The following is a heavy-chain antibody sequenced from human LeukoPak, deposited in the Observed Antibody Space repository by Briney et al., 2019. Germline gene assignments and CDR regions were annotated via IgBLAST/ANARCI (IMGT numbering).Heavy chain of an antibody. D-gene: IGHD3-22*01. CDR1: GYSISSDNY. CDR3: ARAPRDSSSSNYMRRFDY. Sequence: PSETLSLTCAVSGYSISSDNYWVWIRQPPGQGLEWTGGIYHSGSTYYNPSLKSRVTMSVDTSKNQFSLKLSSVTATDTAVYYCARAPRDSSSSNYMRRFDYWGQGTLVTVSS. CDR2: IYHSGST. V-gene: IGHV4-38-2*01. J-gene: IGHJ4*02.